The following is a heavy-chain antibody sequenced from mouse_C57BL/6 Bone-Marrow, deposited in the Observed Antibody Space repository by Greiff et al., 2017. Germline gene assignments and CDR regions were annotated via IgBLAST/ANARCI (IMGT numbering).Heavy chain of an antibody. CDR1: GYTFTDYN. V-gene: IGHV1-22*01. CDR3: ARERYYYGSSVYWYFDV. J-gene: IGHJ1*03. D-gene: IGHD1-1*01. CDR2: INPNNGGT. Sequence: VQLQQSGPELVKPGASVKMSCKASGYTFTDYNMHWVKQSHGKSLEWIGYINPNNGGTSYNQKFKGKATLTVNKSSSTAYMELRSLTSEDSAVYYCARERYYYGSSVYWYFDVWGTGTTVTVSS.